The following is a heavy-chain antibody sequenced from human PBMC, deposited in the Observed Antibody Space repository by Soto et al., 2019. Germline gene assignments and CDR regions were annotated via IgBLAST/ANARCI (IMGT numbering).Heavy chain of an antibody. CDR3: AKDKGQGFLEWGYYYYGMDV. D-gene: IGHD3-3*01. J-gene: IGHJ6*02. CDR2: ISGSGGST. V-gene: IGHV3-23*01. CDR1: GFTFSSYA. Sequence: GGSLRLSCAASGFTFSSYAMSWVRQAPGKGLEWVSAISGSGGSTYYADSVKGRFTISRDNSKNTLYLQMNSLRAEDTAVYYCAKDKGQGFLEWGYYYYGMDVWGQGTTVTVSS.